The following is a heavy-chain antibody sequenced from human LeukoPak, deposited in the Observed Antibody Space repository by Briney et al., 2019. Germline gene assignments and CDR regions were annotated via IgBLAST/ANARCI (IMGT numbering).Heavy chain of an antibody. J-gene: IGHJ6*03. D-gene: IGHD6-13*01. V-gene: IGHV3-74*01. Sequence: GGSLRLSCAASGFAFSNYWLHWVRQAPGKGLVWVARINTHGSSTNYADSVKGRFTISGDNAKNTLYLQMTSLSAEDTAVYYALAGYYYYYMDVWGKGTTVTVSS. CDR2: INTHGSST. CDR3: LAGYYYYYMDV. CDR1: GFAFSNYW.